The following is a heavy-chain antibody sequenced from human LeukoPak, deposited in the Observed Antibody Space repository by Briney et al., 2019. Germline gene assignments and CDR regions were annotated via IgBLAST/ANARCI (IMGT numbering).Heavy chain of an antibody. Sequence: SETLSLTCTVSGASISSYYWSWIRQPPGKGLVWIGYIYYSGSTNYNPSLKSRVTFSVDTSKNQFSLKLISVTAADTAVYYCARVKGVVTAILDYWGQGTLVTVSS. D-gene: IGHD2-21*02. CDR3: ARVKGVVTAILDY. V-gene: IGHV4-59*01. CDR1: GASISSYY. J-gene: IGHJ4*02. CDR2: IYYSGST.